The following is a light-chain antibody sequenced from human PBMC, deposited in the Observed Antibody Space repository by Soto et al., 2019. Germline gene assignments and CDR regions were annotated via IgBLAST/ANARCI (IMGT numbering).Light chain of an antibody. CDR3: QQSYRTPLT. J-gene: IGKJ4*01. V-gene: IGKV1-39*01. CDR1: ESVSSW. Sequence: DIQMTQSPSTLSASVGDSVTITCRASESVSSWLAWYQQKPGKAPKLLIHAASSLQSGVPSRFSGSGSGTDFTLTINSLQPEDFATYYCQQSYRTPLTFGGGTKVDIK. CDR2: AAS.